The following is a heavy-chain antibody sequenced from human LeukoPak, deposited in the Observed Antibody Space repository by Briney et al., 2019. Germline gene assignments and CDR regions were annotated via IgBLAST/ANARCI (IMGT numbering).Heavy chain of an antibody. CDR1: GGSISSYY. CDR3: ATGPRSSGWYLHNYYYYYGMDV. D-gene: IGHD6-19*01. V-gene: IGHV4-59*01. CDR2: IYYSGST. J-gene: IGHJ6*02. Sequence: SETLSLTCTVSGGSISSYYWSWIRQPPGKGLERIGYIYYSGSTNYNPSLKRRVTISVDTSKNQFSLKLSSVTAADTAVYYCATGPRSSGWYLHNYYYYYGMDVWGQGTTVTVSS.